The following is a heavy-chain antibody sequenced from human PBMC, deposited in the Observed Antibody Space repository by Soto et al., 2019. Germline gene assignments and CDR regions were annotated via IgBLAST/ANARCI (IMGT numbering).Heavy chain of an antibody. Sequence: GGSLRLSCAASGFTFSSYSMNWVRQAPGKGLEWVSSISSSSSYIYYADSVKGRFTISRDNAKNSLYLQMNSLRAEDTAVYYCARGPPGYYYGMDVWAKGPRSPSP. V-gene: IGHV3-21*01. CDR1: GFTFSSYS. CDR3: ARGPPGYYYGMDV. J-gene: IGHJ6*02. CDR2: ISSSSSYI.